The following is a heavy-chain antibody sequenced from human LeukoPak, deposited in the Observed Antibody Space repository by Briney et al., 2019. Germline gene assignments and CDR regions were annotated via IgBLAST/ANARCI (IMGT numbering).Heavy chain of an antibody. J-gene: IGHJ3*02. CDR2: IYYSGST. D-gene: IGHD2-2*01. CDR3: ATQDIVVVPAAENHDAFDI. CDR1: GGPISSSSYY. Sequence: SETLSLTCTVSGGPISSSSYYWGWIRQPPGKGLEWIGSIYYSGSTYYNPSLKSRVTISVDTSKNQFSLKLSSVTAADTAVYYCATQDIVVVPAAENHDAFDIWGQGTMVTVSS. V-gene: IGHV4-39*01.